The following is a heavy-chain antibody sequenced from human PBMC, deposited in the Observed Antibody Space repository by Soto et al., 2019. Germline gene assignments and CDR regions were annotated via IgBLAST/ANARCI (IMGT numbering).Heavy chain of an antibody. CDR2: INRSGGST. D-gene: IGHD3-22*01. CDR1: GYTFTSYY. CDR3: ARGHEYYDSSGYYHDY. Sequence: QVQLVQSGAEVKKPGASVKVSCKASGYTFTSYYMHWVRQAPGQGLEWMGIINRSGGSTSYAQKFQGRVTMTRDTSTGTVYMDLSSLRSEDTAVYYCARGHEYYDSSGYYHDYWGQGTLVTVSS. J-gene: IGHJ4*02. V-gene: IGHV1-46*01.